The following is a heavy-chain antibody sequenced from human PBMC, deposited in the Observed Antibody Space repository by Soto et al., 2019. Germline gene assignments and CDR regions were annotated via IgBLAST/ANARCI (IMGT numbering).Heavy chain of an antibody. J-gene: IGHJ3*02. V-gene: IGHV3-66*01. D-gene: IGHD6-19*01. Sequence: GGSLRLSCAASGFTVSSNYMSWVRQAPGKGLEWVSVIYSGGSTYYADSVKGRFTISRDNSKNTLYLQMNSLRAEDTAVYYCARDPVAVAGYDAFDIWGQGTMVTVSS. CDR3: ARDPVAVAGYDAFDI. CDR1: GFTVSSNY. CDR2: IYSGGST.